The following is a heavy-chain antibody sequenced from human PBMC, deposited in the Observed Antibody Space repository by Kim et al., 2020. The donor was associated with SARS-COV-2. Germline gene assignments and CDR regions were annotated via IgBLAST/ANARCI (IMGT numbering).Heavy chain of an antibody. V-gene: IGHV3-33*05. CDR2: ISYDGSNK. CDR3: ARVHGDQTLIFDY. D-gene: IGHD4-17*01. Sequence: GGSLRLSCAASGFTFSSYGMHWVRQAPGKGLEWVAVISYDGSNKYYADSVKGRFTISRDNSKNTLYLQMNSLRAEDTAVYYCARVHGDQTLIFDYWGQGTLVTVSS. J-gene: IGHJ4*02. CDR1: GFTFSSYG.